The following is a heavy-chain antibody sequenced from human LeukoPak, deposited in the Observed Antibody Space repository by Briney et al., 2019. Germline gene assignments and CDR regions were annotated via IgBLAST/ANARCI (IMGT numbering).Heavy chain of an antibody. J-gene: IGHJ3*02. CDR2: IVVGSGNT. V-gene: IGHV1-58*01. CDR1: GFSFTNSA. CDR3: AAGYIGGAMVTNAFDI. D-gene: IGHD5-18*01. Sequence: SVKVSCKASGFSFTNSAVQWVRQARGQGLEWVGWIVVGSGNTIYVQKFQERVTITRDMSTSTAYMELSSLRSEDTAVYYCAAGYIGGAMVTNAFDIWGQGTMVTVSS.